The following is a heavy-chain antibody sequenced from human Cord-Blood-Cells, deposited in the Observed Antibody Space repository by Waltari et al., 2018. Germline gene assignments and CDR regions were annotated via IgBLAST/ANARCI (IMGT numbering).Heavy chain of an antibody. J-gene: IGHJ4*02. Sequence: EVQLVESGGGLVKPGGSLRLSCAASGFTLRSYSMNWVRQAPGKGLEWVSSISSSSSYIYYADSVKGRFTISRDNAKNSLYLQMNSLRAEDTAVYYCARDLAAAGFDYWGQGTLVTVSS. V-gene: IGHV3-21*01. CDR1: GFTLRSYS. CDR3: ARDLAAAGFDY. CDR2: ISSSSSYI. D-gene: IGHD6-13*01.